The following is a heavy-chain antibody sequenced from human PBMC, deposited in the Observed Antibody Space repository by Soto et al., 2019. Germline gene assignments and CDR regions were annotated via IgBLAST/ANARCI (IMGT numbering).Heavy chain of an antibody. CDR1: GYTFTSYD. Sequence: ASVTLSCQASGYTFTSYDINLVRQATGQGLEWMGWMNPNSGNTGYAQKFQGRVTMTRNTSISTAYMELSSLRSEDTAVYYCARAITPYDIVVVPDNYYYYMDVWGKGTTVTVSS. CDR2: MNPNSGNT. J-gene: IGHJ6*03. V-gene: IGHV1-8*01. CDR3: ARAITPYDIVVVPDNYYYYMDV. D-gene: IGHD2-2*01.